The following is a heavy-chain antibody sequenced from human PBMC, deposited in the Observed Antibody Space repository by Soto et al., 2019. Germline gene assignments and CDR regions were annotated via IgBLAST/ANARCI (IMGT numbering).Heavy chain of an antibody. CDR3: EKDQGSSGKVFDY. J-gene: IGHJ4*02. D-gene: IGHD6-19*01. CDR1: GFTFSNYA. Sequence: EVQLLESGGGLVQPGGSLRLSCAASGFTFSNYAVTWVRQAPGKGLEWVSTISGSGGSTYYADSVKGRFTISRDNSKNSLDQQKNSVRVEDTAVYYGEKDQGSSGKVFDYWGQGTLVTVSS. CDR2: ISGSGGST. V-gene: IGHV3-23*01.